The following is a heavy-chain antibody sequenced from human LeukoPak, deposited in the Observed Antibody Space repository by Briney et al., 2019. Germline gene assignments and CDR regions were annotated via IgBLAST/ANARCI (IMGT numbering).Heavy chain of an antibody. CDR2: IYHSGST. V-gene: IGHV4-38-2*01. CDR1: GYSISSGYY. CDR3: ARVAAPVATGPAFDY. D-gene: IGHD5-12*01. J-gene: IGHJ4*02. Sequence: SETLSLTCAVSGYSISSGYYWGWIRQPPGKGLEWIGSIYHSGSTYYNPSLKSRVTISVDTSKNQFSLKLSSVTAADTAVYYCARVAAPVATGPAFDYWGQGTLVTVSS.